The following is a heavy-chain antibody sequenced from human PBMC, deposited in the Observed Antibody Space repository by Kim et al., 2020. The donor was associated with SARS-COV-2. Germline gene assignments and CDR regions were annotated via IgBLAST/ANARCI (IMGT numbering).Heavy chain of an antibody. D-gene: IGHD1-26*01. Sequence: GGSLRLSCAASGFTFSSYGMHWVRQAPGKGLEWVAVISYDGSNKYYADSVKGRFTISRDNSKNTLYLQMNSLRAEDTAVYYCALLGGGSPTNAMNWFDPWGQGTLVTVSS. CDR1: GFTFSSYG. CDR2: ISYDGSNK. CDR3: ALLGGGSPTNAMNWFDP. V-gene: IGHV3-30*03. J-gene: IGHJ5*02.